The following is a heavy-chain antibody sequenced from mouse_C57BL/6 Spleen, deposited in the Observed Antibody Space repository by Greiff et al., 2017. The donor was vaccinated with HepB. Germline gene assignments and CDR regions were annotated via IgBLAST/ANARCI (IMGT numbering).Heavy chain of an antibody. V-gene: IGHV1-53*01. CDR1: GYTFTSYW. J-gene: IGHJ3*01. Sequence: QVQLKQPGTELVKPGASVKLSCKASGYTFTSYWMHWVKQRPGQGLEWIGNINPSNGGTNYNEKFKSKATLTVDKSSSTAYMQLSSLTSEDSAVYYCAREGAYYYGSSPFAYWGQGTLVTVSA. D-gene: IGHD1-1*01. CDR2: INPSNGGT. CDR3: AREGAYYYGSSPFAY.